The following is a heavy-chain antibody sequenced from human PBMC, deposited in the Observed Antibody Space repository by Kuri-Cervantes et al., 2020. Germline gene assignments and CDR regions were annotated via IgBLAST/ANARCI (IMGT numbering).Heavy chain of an antibody. CDR3: ARERQIVSYIGYDSYWFDP. Sequence: SQTLSLTCAISGDSVSSNSAAWNWIRQSPSRGLEWLGRTYYRSKWYNDYAVSVKSRITINPDTSKNQFSLQLNSVTPEDTAVYYCARERQIVSYIGYDSYWFDPWGQGTLVTVSS. CDR2: TYYRSKWYN. V-gene: IGHV6-1*01. D-gene: IGHD5-12*01. J-gene: IGHJ5*02. CDR1: GDSVSSNSAA.